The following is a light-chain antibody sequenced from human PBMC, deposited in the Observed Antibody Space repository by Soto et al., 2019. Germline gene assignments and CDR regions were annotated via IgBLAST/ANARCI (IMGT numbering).Light chain of an antibody. J-gene: IGLJ1*01. V-gene: IGLV2-14*01. CDR1: TSDVGGYDY. Sequence: QSVLTQPASVSGSPGQSITISCTGTTSDVGGYDYVSWYQQHPGQAPKLLIYEVSNRPSGVSHRFSGSKSGNTASLSISGLQAEEEADHYCYSFTSGNTLYVFGTGTKVIVL. CDR2: EVS. CDR3: YSFTSGNTLYV.